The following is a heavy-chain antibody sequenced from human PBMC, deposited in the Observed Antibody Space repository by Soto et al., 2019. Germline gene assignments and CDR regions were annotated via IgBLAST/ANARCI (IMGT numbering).Heavy chain of an antibody. CDR3: ARDGADILTGYYYYYGMDV. V-gene: IGHV3-21*01. J-gene: IGHJ6*02. Sequence: EVQLVESGGGLVKPGGSLRLSCAASGFTFSSYSMNWVRQAPGKGLEWVSSISSSSSYIYYVDSVKGRFTISRDNAKNSLYLQMNSLRAEDTAVYYCARDGADILTGYYYYYGMDVWGQGTTVTVSS. CDR2: ISSSSSYI. D-gene: IGHD3-9*01. CDR1: GFTFSSYS.